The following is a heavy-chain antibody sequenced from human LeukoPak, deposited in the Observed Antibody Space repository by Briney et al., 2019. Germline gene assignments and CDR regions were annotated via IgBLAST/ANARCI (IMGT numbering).Heavy chain of an antibody. Sequence: SETLSPTCAVSGASISDYYWSWVRQPAGAGLEWIGRVHFSGHTNYNPSLKTRVNMSVDTSRNLFFLKMWSVTAADTAVYYCARGGDYETVTVSLPYRHQFIYYMDVWGKGTTVTVSS. V-gene: IGHV4-4*07. J-gene: IGHJ6*03. D-gene: IGHD3-9*01. CDR3: ARGGDYETVTVSLPYRHQFIYYMDV. CDR2: VHFSGHT. CDR1: GASISDYY.